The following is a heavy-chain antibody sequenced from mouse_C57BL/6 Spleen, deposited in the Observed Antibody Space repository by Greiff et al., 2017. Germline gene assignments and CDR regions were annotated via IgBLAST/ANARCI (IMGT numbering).Heavy chain of an antibody. J-gene: IGHJ4*01. CDR3: ARDDYEGGEYYYAIDY. CDR2: INPSNGGT. V-gene: IGHV1-53*01. CDR1: GYTFTSYW. D-gene: IGHD2-4*01. Sequence: VQLQQPGTELVKPGASVKLSCKASGYTFTSYWMHWVKQRPGQGLEWIGNINPSNGGTNYNEKFKSKATLTVDKSSSTAYMQLSSLTSEDSAVYYCARDDYEGGEYYYAIDYWGQGTSVTVSS.